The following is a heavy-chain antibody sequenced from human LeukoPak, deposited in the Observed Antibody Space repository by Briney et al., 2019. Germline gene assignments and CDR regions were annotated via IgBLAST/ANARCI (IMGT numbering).Heavy chain of an antibody. Sequence: SETLSLTCTVSGGSISSGGYYWSWIHQHPGKGLEWIGYIYYSGSTYYNPSLKSRVTISVDTSKNQFSLKLSSVTAADTAVYYCAREAGSIAAAGMFDYWGQGTLVTVSS. CDR3: AREAGSIAAAGMFDY. V-gene: IGHV4-31*03. D-gene: IGHD6-13*01. CDR2: IYYSGST. J-gene: IGHJ4*02. CDR1: GGSISSGGYY.